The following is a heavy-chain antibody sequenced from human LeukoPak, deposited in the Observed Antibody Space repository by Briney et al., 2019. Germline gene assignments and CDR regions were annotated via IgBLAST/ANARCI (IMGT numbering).Heavy chain of an antibody. D-gene: IGHD3-10*01. CDR3: ARHVGSGVRGVMWYMDV. CDR2: IYYSGST. V-gene: IGHV4-59*08. CDR1: GGSIGSYY. Sequence: SETLSLTCTVSGGSIGSYYWGWIRQPPGKGLEWIGYIYYSGSTNYNPSLKSRVTISVDTSKNQFSLKLSSVTAADTAVCYCARHVGSGVRGVMWYMDVWGKGTTVTISS. J-gene: IGHJ6*03.